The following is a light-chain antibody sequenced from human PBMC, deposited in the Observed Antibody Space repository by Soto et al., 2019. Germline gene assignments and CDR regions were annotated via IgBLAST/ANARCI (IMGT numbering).Light chain of an antibody. CDR2: WAS. Sequence: DIVMTQSPDSLAVSLGERATINCKSSQSVLYSSNNKSYLAWYQQNPGQPPKLLIYWASTRESGVPDRFSGSGSGTDFTLTIISLQAEDVAVYYCQQYYNNPFTFGPGTKVYIK. J-gene: IGKJ3*01. CDR3: QQYYNNPFT. V-gene: IGKV4-1*01. CDR1: QSVLYSSNNKSY.